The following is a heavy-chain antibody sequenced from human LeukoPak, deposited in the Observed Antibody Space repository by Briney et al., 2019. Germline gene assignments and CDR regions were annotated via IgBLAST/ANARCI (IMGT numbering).Heavy chain of an antibody. CDR3: ARVQIWVFPPPIAGDWYFDL. CDR2: IIPIFGTA. J-gene: IGHJ2*01. D-gene: IGHD6-13*01. CDR1: GGTFSSYA. V-gene: IGHV1-69*13. Sequence: SVKVSCKASGGTFSSYAISWVRQAPGLGLEWMGGIIPIFGTANYAQKFQGRVTITADESTSTAYVELSSLRSEDTAVYYCARVQIWVFPPPIAGDWYFDLWGRGTLVTVSS.